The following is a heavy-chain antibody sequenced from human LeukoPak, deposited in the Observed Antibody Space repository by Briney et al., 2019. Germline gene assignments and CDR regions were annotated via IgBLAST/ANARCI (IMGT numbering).Heavy chain of an antibody. V-gene: IGHV4-39*07. J-gene: IGHJ4*02. D-gene: IGHD1-1*01. CDR1: GGSISSTSYY. CDR3: ARGLAGTTNY. Sequence: SETLSLTCTVSGGSISSTSYYWGWIRQSPGKGLEWIGSIYYSGSTYYNPSLKSRVTISVDTSKNQFSLKLSSVTAADTAVYYCARGLAGTTNYWGQGTLVTVSS. CDR2: IYYSGST.